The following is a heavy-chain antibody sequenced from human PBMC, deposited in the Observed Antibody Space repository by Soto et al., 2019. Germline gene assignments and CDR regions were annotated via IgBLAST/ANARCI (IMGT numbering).Heavy chain of an antibody. CDR2: IKSDGSDT. V-gene: IGHV3-74*01. CDR3: VRVAYGDLGG. J-gene: IGHJ4*02. Sequence: EVQLVESGGGLVQPGGSLRLSCAASGFTFSSYWMHWVRQAPGKGLVWVSRIKSDGSDTSYADSVKGRFTISRDNAKNTLYLRMSILRAEDTAIYYCVRVAYGDLGGWGKGNLVSVSS. D-gene: IGHD4-17*01. CDR1: GFTFSSYW.